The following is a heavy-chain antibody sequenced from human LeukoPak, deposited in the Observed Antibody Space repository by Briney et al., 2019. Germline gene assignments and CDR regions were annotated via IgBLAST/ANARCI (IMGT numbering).Heavy chain of an antibody. CDR1: GFTFSSYG. D-gene: IGHD6-19*01. CDR3: ARDGGSAWFLDY. J-gene: IGHJ4*02. Sequence: GGSLRLSCAASGFTFSSYGMSWVRQAPGKGLEWVSAISGSGGSTYYADSVKGRFTISRDNAKNSLYLQMNSLRAEDTAVYYCARDGGSAWFLDYWGQGTLVTVSS. V-gene: IGHV3-23*01. CDR2: ISGSGGST.